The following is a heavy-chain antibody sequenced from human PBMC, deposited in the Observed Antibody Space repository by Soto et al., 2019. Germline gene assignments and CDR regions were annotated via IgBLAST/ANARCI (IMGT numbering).Heavy chain of an antibody. CDR2: INHSGST. D-gene: IGHD2-2*01. V-gene: IGHV4-34*01. Sequence: QVQLQQWGAGLLKPSETLSLTCAVYNGSFSVYYWNWMRQAPGKGLEWIGEINHSGSTNYNPSLKSRVTISLDTSKSQFSLRLSSVTAADTAVYYCARDSTRRGACDIWGQGTMVSVSS. CDR3: ARDSTRRGACDI. CDR1: NGSFSVYY. J-gene: IGHJ3*02.